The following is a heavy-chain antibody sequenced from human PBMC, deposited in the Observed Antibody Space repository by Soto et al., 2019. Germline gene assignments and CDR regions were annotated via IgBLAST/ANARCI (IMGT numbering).Heavy chain of an antibody. D-gene: IGHD3-22*01. CDR2: IYSSGST. CDR1: GFTFSSND. CDR3: ATRPLLPGAP. Sequence: EVQLVESGGGLIQPGGSLRLSCAASGFTFSSNDMNWVRQAPGKGLEWVSLIYSSGSTSYADSVKGRFTISRDNSKNTLYLQMRSLRAEDTAVYYCATRPLLPGAPWCQGTMVTVSS. J-gene: IGHJ3*01. V-gene: IGHV3-53*01.